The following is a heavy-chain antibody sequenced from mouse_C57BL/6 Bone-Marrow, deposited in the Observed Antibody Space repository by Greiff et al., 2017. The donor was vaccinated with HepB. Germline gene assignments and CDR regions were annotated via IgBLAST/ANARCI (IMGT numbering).Heavy chain of an antibody. J-gene: IGHJ1*03. V-gene: IGHV5-17*01. CDR3: ATNWGPSYCYFDV. CDR2: ISSGSSTI. CDR1: GFTFSDYG. D-gene: IGHD4-1*01. Sequence: EVQRVESGGGLVKPGGSLKLSCAASGFTFSDYGMHWVRQAPEKGLEWVAYISSGSSTIYYADTVKGRFTISRDNAKNTLFLQMTSLRSEDTAMYYCATNWGPSYCYFDVWGTGTTVTVSS.